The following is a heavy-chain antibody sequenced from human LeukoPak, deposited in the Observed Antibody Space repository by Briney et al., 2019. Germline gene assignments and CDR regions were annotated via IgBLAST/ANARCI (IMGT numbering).Heavy chain of an antibody. Sequence: GGSLRLSCAASGFTFTSYAMSWVRQAPGKGLEWVSVISGSGGGTYYADSVKGRFTISRDNSKNTLYLQMNSLRAEDTAVFYCARDSGYNAFDIWGQGTMVTVSS. CDR3: ARDSGYNAFDI. D-gene: IGHD5-12*01. CDR2: ISGSGGGT. V-gene: IGHV3-23*01. J-gene: IGHJ3*02. CDR1: GFTFTSYA.